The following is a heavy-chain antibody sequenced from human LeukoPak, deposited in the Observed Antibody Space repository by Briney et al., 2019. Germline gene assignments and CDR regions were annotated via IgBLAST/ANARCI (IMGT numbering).Heavy chain of an antibody. CDR2: IYYSGST. J-gene: IGHJ4*02. Sequence: SETLSLTCTVSGGSISSYYWSWIRQPPGKGLEWIGYIYYSGSTNYNPSLKSRVTISVDTSKNQFSLKLSSVTAADTAVYYCARFRVATSPFDYWGQGTLVTVSS. V-gene: IGHV4-59*08. CDR3: ARFRVATSPFDY. D-gene: IGHD5-12*01. CDR1: GGSISSYY.